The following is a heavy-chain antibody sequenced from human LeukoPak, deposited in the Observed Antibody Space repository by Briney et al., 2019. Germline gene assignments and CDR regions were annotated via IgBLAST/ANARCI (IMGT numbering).Heavy chain of an antibody. CDR2: ISDMGSI. D-gene: IGHD2/OR15-2a*01. CDR3: AGHHPRNTVDF. V-gene: IGHV4-59*08. J-gene: IGHJ4*02. Sequence: SSETLSLTCTVSGGSISSYYWSWIRQPPGKGLEWIAYISDMGSINYNPSLKSRVAISLETSKNQFSLKLSSVTAADTAVYYCAGHHPRNTVDFWGQGTLVTVSS. CDR1: GGSISSYY.